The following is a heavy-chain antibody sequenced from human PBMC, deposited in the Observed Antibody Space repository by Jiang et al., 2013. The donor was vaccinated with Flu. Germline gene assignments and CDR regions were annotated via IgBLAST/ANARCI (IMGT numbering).Heavy chain of an antibody. CDR2: IYHSGST. CDR3: ARVRQQLVPGLDY. D-gene: IGHD6-13*01. Sequence: GLVKPSGTLSLTCAVSGGSISSSNWWSWVRQPPGKGLEWIGEIYHSGSTYYNPSLKSRVTISVDTSKNQFSLKLSSVTAADTAVYYCARVRQQLVPGLDYWGQGTLVTVSS. J-gene: IGHJ4*02. CDR1: GGSISSSNW. V-gene: IGHV4-4*02.